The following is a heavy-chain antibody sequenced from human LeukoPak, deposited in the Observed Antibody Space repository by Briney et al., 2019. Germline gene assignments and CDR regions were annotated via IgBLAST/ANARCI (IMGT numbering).Heavy chain of an antibody. CDR1: GYTFTGYY. Sequence: ASVKVSCKASGYTFTGYYMHWVRQAPGQGLEWMGWINPNSDGTNYAQKFQGRVTMTRDTSISTAYMELSRLRSDDTAVYYCARTRLTYYYGSGSANWFDPWGQGTLVTVSS. D-gene: IGHD3-10*01. CDR3: ARTRLTYYYGSGSANWFDP. CDR2: INPNSDGT. V-gene: IGHV1-2*02. J-gene: IGHJ5*02.